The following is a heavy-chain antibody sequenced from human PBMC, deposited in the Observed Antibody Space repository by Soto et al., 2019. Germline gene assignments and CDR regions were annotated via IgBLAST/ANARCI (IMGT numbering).Heavy chain of an antibody. V-gene: IGHV1-69*01. CDR3: ARVKEGSSGLMLPPNDY. D-gene: IGHD6-19*01. CDR1: GGTFSSYA. J-gene: IGHJ4*02. CDR2: IIPIFGTA. Sequence: QVQLVQSGAEVTKPGSSVKVSCKASGGTFSSYAISWVRQAPGQGLEWMGGIIPIFGTANYAQKFQGRVTITADESTSTAYMELSSLRSEDTAVYYCARVKEGSSGLMLPPNDYWGQGTLVTVSS.